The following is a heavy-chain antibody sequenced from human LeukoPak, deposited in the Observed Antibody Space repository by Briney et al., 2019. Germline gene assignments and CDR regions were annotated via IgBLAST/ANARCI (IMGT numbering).Heavy chain of an antibody. D-gene: IGHD3-16*01. CDR2: IIPILGIA. Sequence: SVKVSCKASGGTFSSYAISWVRQAPGQGLEWMGRIIPILGIANYAQKFQGRVTITADKSTSTAYMELSSLRSEDTAVYYCARGGNYYYYGMDVWGQGTTVTVSS. J-gene: IGHJ6*02. V-gene: IGHV1-69*04. CDR1: GGTFSSYA. CDR3: ARGGNYYYYGMDV.